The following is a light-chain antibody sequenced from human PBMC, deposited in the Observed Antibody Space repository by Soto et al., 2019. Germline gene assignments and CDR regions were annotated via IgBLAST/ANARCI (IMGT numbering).Light chain of an antibody. Sequence: QSALTQPASVSGSPGQSITISCTGTSSDVGGYNYVSWYQHHPGKAPRVMIYEVSNRPSGVSNRFSGSKSGNTASLTISGLQAEDEADYYCSSYTSSSPSFGTGTKLTVL. CDR2: EVS. CDR3: SSYTSSSPS. J-gene: IGLJ1*01. V-gene: IGLV2-14*01. CDR1: SSDVGGYNY.